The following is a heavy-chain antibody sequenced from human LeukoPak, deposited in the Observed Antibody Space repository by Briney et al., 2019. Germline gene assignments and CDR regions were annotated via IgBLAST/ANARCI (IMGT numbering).Heavy chain of an antibody. V-gene: IGHV3-21*01. D-gene: IGHD1-1*01. CDR3: ARDRLLEDRDYNSYYYMDV. J-gene: IGHJ6*03. Sequence: GGSLRLPCAVSGFTFSTYTMNWVRQAPGKGLEWVSSISSSSNYIYYADSVRGRFTISRDNAKNSLSLQMNSLRAEDTAVYYCARDRLLEDRDYNSYYYMDVWGIGTTVTVSS. CDR1: GFTFSTYT. CDR2: ISSSSNYI.